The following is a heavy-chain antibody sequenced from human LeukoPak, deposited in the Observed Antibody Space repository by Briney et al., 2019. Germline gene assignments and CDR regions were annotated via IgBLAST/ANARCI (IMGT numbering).Heavy chain of an antibody. CDR3: ARDVKEVPWSGSRFDC. D-gene: IGHD3-3*01. J-gene: IGHJ4*02. CDR2: IYPNGGGT. V-gene: IGHV1-2*02. Sequence: GASVKVSCKASGYTFSGYYMHWVRQAPGQGLEWMGWIYPNGGGTNYAQNLQGGVTMSRDTSISTTYMQLSRLRSDDTAVYYCARDVKEVPWSGSRFDCWGQGTMVTVSS. CDR1: GYTFSGYY.